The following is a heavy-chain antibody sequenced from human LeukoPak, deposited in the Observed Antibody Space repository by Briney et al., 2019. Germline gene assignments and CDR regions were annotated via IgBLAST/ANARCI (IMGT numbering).Heavy chain of an antibody. CDR1: GFTFGTYS. Sequence: GGSLRLSCAASGFTFGTYSMNWVRQAPEKGLEWVSSISSSSSYIYYADSVKGRFTISRDNAKNSLYLQMNSLRAEDTAVYYCARGGTEYSGSYDWFDPWGQGTLVTVSS. CDR3: ARGGTEYSGSYDWFDP. D-gene: IGHD1-26*01. J-gene: IGHJ5*02. CDR2: ISSSSSYI. V-gene: IGHV3-21*01.